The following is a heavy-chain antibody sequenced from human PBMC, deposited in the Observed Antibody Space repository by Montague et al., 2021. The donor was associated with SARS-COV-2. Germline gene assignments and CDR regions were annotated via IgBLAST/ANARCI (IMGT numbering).Heavy chain of an antibody. J-gene: IGHJ6*02. V-gene: IGHV3-48*03. Sequence: SLRLSCSASGFIFSSYEMNWVRQAPGKGLEWISCISSSGGGSTKHYTGSVKGRFTISRDNAKNSLYLQMNSLRVEDTAIYYCARDRDWDDWCGMDVWGQGTTVTVSS. D-gene: IGHD2-21*01. CDR3: ARDRDWDDWCGMDV. CDR2: ISSSGGGSTK. CDR1: GFIFSSYE.